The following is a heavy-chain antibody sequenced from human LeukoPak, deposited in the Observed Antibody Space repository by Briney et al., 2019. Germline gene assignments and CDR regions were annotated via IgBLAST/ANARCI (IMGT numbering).Heavy chain of an antibody. CDR3: AKVLGWYIDIQHFDY. J-gene: IGHJ4*02. CDR1: GFTFNTCT. D-gene: IGHD2-21*01. Sequence: GGSLRLSCAASGFTFNTCTMNWVRQAPGKGLEWVSYISSSSSTIYYADSVKGRFTISRDNAKNSLYLQMNSLRAEDTAVYYCAKVLGWYIDIQHFDYWGQGTLVTVSS. V-gene: IGHV3-48*01. CDR2: ISSSSSTI.